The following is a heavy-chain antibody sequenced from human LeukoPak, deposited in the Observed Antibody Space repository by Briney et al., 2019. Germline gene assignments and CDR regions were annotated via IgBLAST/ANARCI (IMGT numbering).Heavy chain of an antibody. D-gene: IGHD3-10*01. CDR2: IWYDGSNK. V-gene: IGHV3-33*01. CDR1: GFTFSSYG. Sequence: PGRSLRLSCAASGFTFSSYGMHWVRQAPGKGLEWVAVIWYDGSNKYYADSVKGRFTISRDNSNNTLYLQMSSLRAEDTAVYYCARDGTMVRGVIFGMDVWGQGTTVTVSS. J-gene: IGHJ6*02. CDR3: ARDGTMVRGVIFGMDV.